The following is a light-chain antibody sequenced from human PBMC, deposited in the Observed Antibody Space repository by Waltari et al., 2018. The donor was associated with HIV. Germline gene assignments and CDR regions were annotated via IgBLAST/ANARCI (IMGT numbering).Light chain of an antibody. J-gene: IGLJ3*02. CDR2: DVT. CDR1: SNDLGRYDL. CDR3: CSYAGITTWV. Sequence: QSALTQPASVSGSPGQSITISCTGTSNDLGRYDLVSCYQHQPSRAPKLIIYDVTKWPSGVSHRSSGSKSGATASLTISGLQAEDEDDYYCCSYAGITTWVFGGGTKVTVL. V-gene: IGLV2-23*02.